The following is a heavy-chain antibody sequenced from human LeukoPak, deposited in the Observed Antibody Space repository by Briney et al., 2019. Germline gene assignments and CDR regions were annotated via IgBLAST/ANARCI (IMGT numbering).Heavy chain of an antibody. CDR2: INPNSGGT. CDR1: GYTFTGYY. J-gene: IGHJ4*02. V-gene: IGHV1-2*02. D-gene: IGHD3-22*01. Sequence: ASVKVSCKASGYTFTGYYMHWVRQAPGQGLEWMGWINPNSGGTNYAQKFQGRVTMTRDTSISTAYMELSRLRSDDTAVCYCARAGGKYDSRTVGYWGQGTLVTVSS. CDR3: ARAGGKYDSRTVGY.